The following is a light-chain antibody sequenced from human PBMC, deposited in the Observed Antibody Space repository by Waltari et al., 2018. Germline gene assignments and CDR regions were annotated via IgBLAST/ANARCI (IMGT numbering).Light chain of an antibody. CDR2: GAS. V-gene: IGKV3-15*01. J-gene: IGKJ3*01. CDR1: QSISTN. Sequence: EIVLTQSQATLSVSPGERATLSCRASQSISTNLAWYQQKPGQAPRLLIYGASTRATGIPARFIGSGSGTEFTLTISSLQSEDFAVYYCQQYNNWPPRITFGPGTKVDTK. CDR3: QQYNNWPPRIT.